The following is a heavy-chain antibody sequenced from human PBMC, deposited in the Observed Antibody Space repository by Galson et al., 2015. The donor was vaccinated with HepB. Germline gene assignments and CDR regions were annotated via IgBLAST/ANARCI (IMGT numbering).Heavy chain of an antibody. CDR2: IYTSGST. CDR1: GGSISSGSYY. CDR3: ARDSDYGGNFYDAFDI. Sequence: TLSLTCTVSGGSISSGSYYWSWIRQPAGKGLEWIGRIYTSGSTNYNPSLKSRVTMSVDTSKNQFSLKLSSVTAADTAVYYCARDSDYGGNFYDAFDIWGQGTMVTVSS. D-gene: IGHD4-23*01. J-gene: IGHJ3*02. V-gene: IGHV4-61*02.